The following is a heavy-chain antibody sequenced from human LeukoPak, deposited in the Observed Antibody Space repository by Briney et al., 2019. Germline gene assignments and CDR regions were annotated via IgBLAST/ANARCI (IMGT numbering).Heavy chain of an antibody. CDR2: IYYGGST. V-gene: IGHV4-59*01. Sequence: PSETLSLTCTVSGGSISSYYWSWIRQPPGKGLEWTGYIYYGGSTNYNPSLKSRVTISVDASKNQFSLKLTSVTAADTAVYYCARGDYGGYSGPADYWGQGTLVTVSS. CDR1: GGSISSYY. J-gene: IGHJ4*02. CDR3: ARGDYGGYSGPADY. D-gene: IGHD4-23*01.